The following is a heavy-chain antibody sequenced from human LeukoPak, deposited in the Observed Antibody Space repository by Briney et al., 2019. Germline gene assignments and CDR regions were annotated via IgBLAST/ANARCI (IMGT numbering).Heavy chain of an antibody. CDR1: GGTFSSYA. V-gene: IGHV1-69*05. D-gene: IGHD2-21*02. CDR2: IIPIYDPV. CDR3: AREPLGCGGDCHFDY. J-gene: IGHJ4*02. Sequence: ASVKVSCKASGGTFSSYAFSWMRQAPGQGLEWMGRIIPIYDPVDYAQRFQGIVTITTDESPNTVYMELSSLRYEDTAVYYCAREPLGCGGDCHFDYWGQGTLVTVSS.